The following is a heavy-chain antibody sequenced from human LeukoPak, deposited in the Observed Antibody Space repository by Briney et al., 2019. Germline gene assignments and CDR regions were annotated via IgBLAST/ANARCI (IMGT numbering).Heavy chain of an antibody. CDR1: GFTFSSYD. Sequence: PGGSLRLSCAASGFTFSSYDMHWVRQATGKGLEWVSAIDTAGNTFYPGSVRDRFTISRENAKNSLYLQMNNVRAGDTAVYYCARTSKVTSVMDIWGQGTMVTVSS. V-gene: IGHV3-13*04. CDR3: ARTSKVTSVMDI. CDR2: IDTAGNT. J-gene: IGHJ3*02. D-gene: IGHD3-16*01.